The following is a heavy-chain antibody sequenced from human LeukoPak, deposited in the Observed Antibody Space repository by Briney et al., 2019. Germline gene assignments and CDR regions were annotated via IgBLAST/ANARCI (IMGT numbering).Heavy chain of an antibody. CDR3: TRLFLERSQNHDY. CDR2: IDPKSGGT. V-gene: IGHV1-2*02. J-gene: IGHJ4*02. Sequence: ASVTVSCKASGYTFTDYYIHWVRQAPGQGLEWMGWIDPKSGGTRYAQKFQGRVTMTRDTSISTAYMELSRLSSDDTAVFYSTRLFLERSQNHDYWGQGTLVTVSS. CDR1: GYTFTDYY. D-gene: IGHD3-3*01.